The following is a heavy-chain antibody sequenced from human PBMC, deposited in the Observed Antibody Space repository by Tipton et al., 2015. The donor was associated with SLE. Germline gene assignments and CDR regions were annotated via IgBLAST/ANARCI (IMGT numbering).Heavy chain of an antibody. J-gene: IGHJ2*01. V-gene: IGHV4-34*01. Sequence: TLSLTCAVYGGSFSGYYWSWIRQPPGKGLEWIGSIYYSGSTYYNPSLKSRVTISVDTSKNQFSLKLSSVTAADTAVYYCARHRRSGEYFDLWGRGTLVTVSS. CDR3: ARHRRSGEYFDL. CDR1: GGSFSGYY. D-gene: IGHD2-15*01. CDR2: IYYSGST.